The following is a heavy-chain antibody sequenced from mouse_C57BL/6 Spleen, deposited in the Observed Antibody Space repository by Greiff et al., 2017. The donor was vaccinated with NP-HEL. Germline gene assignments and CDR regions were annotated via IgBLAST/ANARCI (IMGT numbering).Heavy chain of an antibody. J-gene: IGHJ1*03. Sequence: VQLQQPGAELVRPGSSVKLSCKASGYTFTSYWMHWVKQRPIQGLEWIGNIDPSDSETHYNQKFKDKATLTVDKSSSTSYMQLSSLTSEDSAVYYGARRDYGSSYGYFEVWGTGTTVTVSS. D-gene: IGHD1-1*01. CDR2: IDPSDSET. V-gene: IGHV1-52*01. CDR1: GYTFTSYW. CDR3: ARRDYGSSYGYFEV.